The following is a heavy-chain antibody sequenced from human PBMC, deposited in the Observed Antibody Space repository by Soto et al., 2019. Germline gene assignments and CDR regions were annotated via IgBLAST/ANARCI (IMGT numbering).Heavy chain of an antibody. Sequence: PGGSLRLSCTGSGFTFNTYALHWVRQAPGKGLEWVAVISSDGRNKNYAASVKGRFTISRENSKNTMSLEMDSLQPGDTAIYYCVREGYSRDYYIKWFDTWGQGTQVTVSS. V-gene: IGHV3-30*04. CDR1: GFTFNTYA. CDR3: VREGYSRDYYIKWFDT. D-gene: IGHD3-22*01. J-gene: IGHJ5*02. CDR2: ISSDGRNK.